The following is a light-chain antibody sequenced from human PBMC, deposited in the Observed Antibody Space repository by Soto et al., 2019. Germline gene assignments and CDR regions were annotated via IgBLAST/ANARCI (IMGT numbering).Light chain of an antibody. CDR3: QQFNSYPIT. Sequence: DIQLTQSPSFLSASVGDRVTITCRASQGISSNLAWYQQKPGKAPKILIYAASTLQSGVPSRLSGSGSGTEFTLTSSSLQPEDFATYYCQQFNSYPITFGQGTRLEIK. V-gene: IGKV1-9*01. J-gene: IGKJ5*01. CDR2: AAS. CDR1: QGISSN.